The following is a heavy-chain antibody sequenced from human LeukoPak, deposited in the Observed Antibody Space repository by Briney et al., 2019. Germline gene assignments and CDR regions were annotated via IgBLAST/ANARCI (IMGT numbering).Heavy chain of an antibody. CDR1: GGSFSGYY. J-gene: IGHJ6*02. CDR3: ARGGDFWSGYTPPYYYYYGMDV. V-gene: IGHV4-34*01. D-gene: IGHD3-3*01. Sequence: SETLSLTCAVYGGSFSGYYWSWIRQPPGKGLEWIGEINHSGSTNYNPSLESRVTISVDTSKNQFSLKLSSVTAADTAVYYCARGGDFWSGYTPPYYYYYGMDVWGQGTTVTVS. CDR2: INHSGST.